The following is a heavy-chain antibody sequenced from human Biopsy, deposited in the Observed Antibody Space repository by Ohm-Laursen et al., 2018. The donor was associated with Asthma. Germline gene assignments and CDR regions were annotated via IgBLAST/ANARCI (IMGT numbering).Heavy chain of an antibody. V-gene: IGHV3-53*01. CDR3: ARGDSSGWSHYYFDY. J-gene: IGHJ4*02. CDR1: VFTVSRDH. CDR2: IYNGGTS. Sequence: SLRLSCAASVFTVSRDHMFWVRQAPGKGLAWVSGIYNGGTSHTADSVRGRFTISRDFSKNTLHLQMHSLRVEDTAVYYRARGDSSGWSHYYFDYWGQGTLVTVSS. D-gene: IGHD6-19*01.